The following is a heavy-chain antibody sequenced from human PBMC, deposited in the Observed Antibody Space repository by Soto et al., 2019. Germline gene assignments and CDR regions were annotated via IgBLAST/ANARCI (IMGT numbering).Heavy chain of an antibody. J-gene: IGHJ5*02. CDR1: GGSISSGGYY. Sequence: PSETLSLTCTVSGGSISSGGYYWSWIRQHPGKGLEWIGYIYYSGSTYYNPSLKSRVTISVDTSKNQFSLKLSSVTAADTAVYYWARAITIFGVVGWFDPWGQGTLVTVSS. D-gene: IGHD3-3*01. V-gene: IGHV4-31*03. CDR2: IYYSGST. CDR3: ARAITIFGVVGWFDP.